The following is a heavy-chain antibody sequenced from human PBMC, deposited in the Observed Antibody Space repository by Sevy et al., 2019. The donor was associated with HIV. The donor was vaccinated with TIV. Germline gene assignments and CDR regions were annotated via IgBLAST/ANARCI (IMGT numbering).Heavy chain of an antibody. CDR2: IKQDGSEK. CDR3: ARENRATGDNFYYYYGMYV. D-gene: IGHD1-26*01. Sequence: GGSLRLSCAASGFTFSSYWMSWVRQAPGKGLEWVANIKQDGSEKYYVDSVKGRFTISRDNAKNSLYLQMNSLRAEDTAVYYCARENRATGDNFYYYYGMYVWGQGTTVTVSS. J-gene: IGHJ6*02. CDR1: GFTFSSYW. V-gene: IGHV3-7*01.